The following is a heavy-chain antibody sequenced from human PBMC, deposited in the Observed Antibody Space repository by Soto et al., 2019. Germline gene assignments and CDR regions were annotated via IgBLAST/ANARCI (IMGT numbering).Heavy chain of an antibody. CDR1: GFTFSSYA. CDR3: ARDLGFTPSYYYYGMDV. Sequence: PGGSLRLSCAASGFTFSSYAMHWVRQAPGKGLEWVAVISYDGSNKYYADSVKGRFTISRDNSKNTLYLQMNSLRAEDTAVYYCARDLGFTPSYYYYGMDVWGQGTTVTVSS. CDR2: ISYDGSNK. D-gene: IGHD3-16*01. J-gene: IGHJ6*02. V-gene: IGHV3-30-3*01.